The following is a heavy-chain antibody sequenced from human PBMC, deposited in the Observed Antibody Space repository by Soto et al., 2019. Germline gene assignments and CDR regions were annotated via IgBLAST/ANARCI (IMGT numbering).Heavy chain of an antibody. J-gene: IGHJ5*02. Sequence: SETLSLTCTVSGGSISSGGYYWCWIRPHPGKGLEWIGYIYYSGSTYYNPSLKSRVTISVDTSKNQFSLKLSSVTAADTAVYYCAREISFLYSSSWYWFDPWGQGTLVTVSS. CDR1: GGSISSGGYY. D-gene: IGHD6-13*01. CDR3: AREISFLYSSSWYWFDP. CDR2: IYYSGST. V-gene: IGHV4-31*03.